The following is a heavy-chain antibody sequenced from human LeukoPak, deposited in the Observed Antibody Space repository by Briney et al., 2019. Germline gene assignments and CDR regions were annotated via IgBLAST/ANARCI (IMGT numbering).Heavy chain of an antibody. CDR1: GGSISSRSYY. V-gene: IGHV4-39*07. Sequence: SETLSLTCTVSGGSISSRSYYWGWIRQPPGKGLECIGSIYYNGRTYYNPSLKSRVTISVDTSKNQFFLKLSSVTAADTAVYYCARILYSSNIDYWGQGSLVTVSS. D-gene: IGHD6-19*01. CDR2: IYYNGRT. J-gene: IGHJ4*02. CDR3: ARILYSSNIDY.